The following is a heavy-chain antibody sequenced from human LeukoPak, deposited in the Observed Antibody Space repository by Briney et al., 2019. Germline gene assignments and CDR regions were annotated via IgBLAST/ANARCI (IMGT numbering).Heavy chain of an antibody. Sequence: GESLKISCKGSGYSFTTYWIGWVRQMPGKGLEWMGIIYPGDSDTRYSPSFQGQVIISADESIGTAYLQWSSLKASDTAMYYCARVVPAAPTNWFDPWGQGTLVTVSS. J-gene: IGHJ5*02. CDR3: ARVVPAAPTNWFDP. D-gene: IGHD2-2*01. V-gene: IGHV5-51*01. CDR1: GYSFTTYW. CDR2: IYPGDSDT.